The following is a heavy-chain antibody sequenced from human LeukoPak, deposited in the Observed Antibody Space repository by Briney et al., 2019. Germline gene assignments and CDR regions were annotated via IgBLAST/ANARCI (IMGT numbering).Heavy chain of an antibody. CDR3: ARGAQYSAPWD. D-gene: IGHD2/OR15-2a*01. CDR2: INHSGST. V-gene: IGHV4-34*01. J-gene: IGHJ4*02. CDR1: GGPFSGYY. Sequence: PSETLSLTCAVYGGPFSGYYWSWIRQPPGKGLEWIGEINHSGSTNYNPSLKSRVTISVDTSKNQFSLKLSSVTAADTAVYYCARGAQYSAPWDWGQGTLVTVPS.